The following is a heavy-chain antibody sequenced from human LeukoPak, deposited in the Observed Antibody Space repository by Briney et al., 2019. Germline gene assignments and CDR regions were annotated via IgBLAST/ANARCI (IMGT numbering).Heavy chain of an antibody. D-gene: IGHD3-22*01. CDR1: GGTFSSYA. Sequence: ASVKVSCKASGGTFSSYAISWVRQAPGQGLEWMGGIIPIFGTANYAQKFQGRVTITADESTSTAYMELSSLRSEDTAVYYCARDGRGTMMANWYFDLWGRGTLVTVSS. J-gene: IGHJ2*01. CDR2: IIPIFGTA. V-gene: IGHV1-69*01. CDR3: ARDGRGTMMANWYFDL.